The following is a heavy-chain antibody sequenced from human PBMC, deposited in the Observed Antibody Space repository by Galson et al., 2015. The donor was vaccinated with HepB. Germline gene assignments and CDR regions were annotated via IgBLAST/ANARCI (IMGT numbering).Heavy chain of an antibody. D-gene: IGHD2-2*01. J-gene: IGHJ4*02. Sequence: SLRLSCAASGFTFSSYWMSWVRQAPGKGLEWVANIKQDGSEKYYVDSVKGRFTISRDNAKNSLYLQMNSLRAEDTAVYYCARGLIVVVPATFDYWGQGTLVTVSS. CDR3: ARGLIVVVPATFDY. CDR1: GFTFSSYW. CDR2: IKQDGSEK. V-gene: IGHV3-7*03.